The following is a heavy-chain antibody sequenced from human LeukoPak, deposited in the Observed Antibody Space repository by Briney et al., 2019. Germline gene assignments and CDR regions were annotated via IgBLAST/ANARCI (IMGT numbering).Heavy chain of an antibody. D-gene: IGHD6-6*01. CDR2: INGDGSTT. CDR1: GFIFSQFW. V-gene: IGHV3-74*01. Sequence: PGGSLRLSCAGSGFIFSQFWMQWVRQVPGKGLVWVSRINGDGSTTNYVDSVKGRFTISRDNAKNTLYLQMNSLRTEDTAVYYCARDGLPAARDIWGQGKMVTVSS. CDR3: ARDGLPAARDI. J-gene: IGHJ3*02.